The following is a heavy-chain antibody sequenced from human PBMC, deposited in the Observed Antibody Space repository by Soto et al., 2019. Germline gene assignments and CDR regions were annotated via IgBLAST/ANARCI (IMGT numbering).Heavy chain of an antibody. V-gene: IGHV3-15*07. J-gene: IGHJ4*02. Sequence: GGSLSLSRAASGFTFSNAWMNWVRQAPGKGLEWVGRIKSKTDGGTTDYAAPVKGRFTISRDDSKNTLYLQMNSLKTEDTAVYYCTTAYCSGGSCHQYYFDYWGQGTLVTVSS. CDR2: IKSKTDGGTT. CDR1: GFTFSNAW. CDR3: TTAYCSGGSCHQYYFDY. D-gene: IGHD2-15*01.